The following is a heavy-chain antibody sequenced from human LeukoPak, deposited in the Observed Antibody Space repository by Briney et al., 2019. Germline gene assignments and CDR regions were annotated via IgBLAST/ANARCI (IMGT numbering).Heavy chain of an antibody. CDR2: IIPIFGIA. D-gene: IGHD5-18*01. Sequence: SVKVSCTASGGTFSSYAISWVRQAPGQGLEWMGRIIPIFGIANYAQKFQGRVTITADKSTSTAYMELSSLRSEDTAVYYCARDTAMVRDAFDFWGQGTMVTVSS. J-gene: IGHJ3*01. V-gene: IGHV1-69*04. CDR3: ARDTAMVRDAFDF. CDR1: GGTFSSYA.